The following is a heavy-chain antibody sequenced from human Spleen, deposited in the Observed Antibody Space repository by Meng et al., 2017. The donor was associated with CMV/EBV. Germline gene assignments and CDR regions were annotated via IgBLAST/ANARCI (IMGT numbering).Heavy chain of an antibody. D-gene: IGHD1-26*01. CDR2: INTDGSDT. V-gene: IGHV3-74*01. J-gene: IGHJ3*02. Sequence: GGSLRLSCAASGFTFSNYWMHWVRQAPGKGLVWVSHINTDGSDTNYADSVKGRFTISRDNAKDTLYLQMKSLRPEDSAVYYCARGRRVGHDAFDIWGQGTMVTVSS. CDR1: GFTFSNYW. CDR3: ARGRRVGHDAFDI.